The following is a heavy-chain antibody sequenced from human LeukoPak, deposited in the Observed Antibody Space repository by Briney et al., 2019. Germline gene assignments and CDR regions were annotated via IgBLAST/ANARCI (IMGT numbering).Heavy chain of an antibody. CDR3: ARSFANVVVVAATRFEYYYYMDV. CDR1: GGSISSYY. Sequence: SETLSLTCTVSGGSISSYYWSWIRQPAGKGLEWIGRIYTSGSTNYNPSLKSRVTMSVDTSKNQFSLKLSSVTAADTAVYYCARSFANVVVVAATRFEYYYYMDVWGKGTTVTISS. V-gene: IGHV4-4*07. D-gene: IGHD2-15*01. CDR2: IYTSGST. J-gene: IGHJ6*03.